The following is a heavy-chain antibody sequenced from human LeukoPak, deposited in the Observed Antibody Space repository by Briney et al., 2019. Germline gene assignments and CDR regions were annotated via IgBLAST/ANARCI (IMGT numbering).Heavy chain of an antibody. V-gene: IGHV4-59*08. CDR1: GGSISSYY. CDR3: ARRTVTTNADAFDI. D-gene: IGHD4-17*01. CDR2: IYHSGST. J-gene: IGHJ3*02. Sequence: PSETLSLTCTVSGGSISSYYWSWIRQPPGKGLEWIGSIYHSGSTYYNPSLKSRVTISVDTSKNQFSLKLSSVTAADTAVYYCARRTVTTNADAFDIWGQGTMVTVSS.